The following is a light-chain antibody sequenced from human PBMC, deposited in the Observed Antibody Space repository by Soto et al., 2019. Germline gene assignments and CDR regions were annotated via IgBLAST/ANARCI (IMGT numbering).Light chain of an antibody. CDR2: GAS. Sequence: EIVLTQSPGTLSLSPGERATLSCRASQSVSSSYLAWYQQKPGQAPRLLIYGASSRATGIPDRFSGSGSGTDVTLIISRLEPEDFAVYYCQPYGSSLFTFGPGTKVDIK. CDR1: QSVSSSY. V-gene: IGKV3-20*01. J-gene: IGKJ3*01. CDR3: QPYGSSLFT.